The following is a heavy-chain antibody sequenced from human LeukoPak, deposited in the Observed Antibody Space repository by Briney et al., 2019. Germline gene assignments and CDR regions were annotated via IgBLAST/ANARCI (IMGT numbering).Heavy chain of an antibody. V-gene: IGHV3-33*01. CDR1: GFTFSSYG. J-gene: IGHJ6*04. Sequence: GGSLRLSCAASGFTFSSYGMHWVRQAPGKGLGWVAVIWYDGSNKYYADSVKGRFTISRDNSKNTLYLQMNSLRADDTAVYYCARDRGIVVVPGNNPSYGMDVWGKGTTVTVSS. CDR3: ARDRGIVVVPGNNPSYGMDV. D-gene: IGHD2-2*01. CDR2: IWYDGSNK.